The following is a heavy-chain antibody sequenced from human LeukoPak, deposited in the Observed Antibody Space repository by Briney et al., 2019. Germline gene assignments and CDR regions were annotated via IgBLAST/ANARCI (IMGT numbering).Heavy chain of an antibody. CDR1: GGSISSSSYY. D-gene: IGHD3-22*01. Sequence: SETLSLTCTVSGGSISSSSYYWGWIRQPPGKGLEWIGSIYYSGSTYYNPSLKSRVTISVDTSKNQFSLKLSSVTAADTAVYYCARYYHDSSGFSNWFDPWGQGTLVTVSS. CDR2: IYYSGST. CDR3: ARYYHDSSGFSNWFDP. V-gene: IGHV4-39*01. J-gene: IGHJ5*02.